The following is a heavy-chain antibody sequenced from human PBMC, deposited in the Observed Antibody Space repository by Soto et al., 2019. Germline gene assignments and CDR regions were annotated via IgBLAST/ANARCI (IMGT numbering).Heavy chain of an antibody. V-gene: IGHV1-24*01. D-gene: IGHD3-16*02. J-gene: IGHJ6*02. CDR2: FDPEDGET. CDR3: ARVSYVSYGRHYYYGMDV. CDR1: GYTLTELS. Sequence: ASVKVSCKVSGYTLTELSMHWVRQAPGKGLEWMGGFDPEDGETIYAQKFQGRVTMTVDTSTDTAYMELSTLRSEDTAVYYCARVSYVSYGRHYYYGMDVWGQGTTVTVSS.